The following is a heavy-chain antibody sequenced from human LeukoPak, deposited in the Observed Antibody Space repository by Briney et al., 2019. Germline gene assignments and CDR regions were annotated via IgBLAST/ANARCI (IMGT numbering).Heavy chain of an antibody. D-gene: IGHD3-10*01. J-gene: IGHJ6*02. CDR1: GFTFSGSA. CDR2: IRSKANSYAT. CDR3: TRVVVRSGSYYELYYYYGMDV. Sequence: PGGSLRLSCAASGFTFSGSAMHWVRQASGKGLEWVGRIRSKANSYATAYAASVKGRFTISRDDSKNTAYLQMNSLKTEDTAVYYCTRVVVRSGSYYELYYYYGMDVWGQGTTVTVSS. V-gene: IGHV3-73*01.